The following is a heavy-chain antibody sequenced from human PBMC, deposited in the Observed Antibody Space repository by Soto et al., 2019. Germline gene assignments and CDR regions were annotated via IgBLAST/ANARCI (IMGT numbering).Heavy chain of an antibody. CDR1: GGSISSSSYY. J-gene: IGHJ4*02. CDR2: IYYSGNT. D-gene: IGHD3-10*01. CDR3: ARQYYFGACSYYHRPFDF. V-gene: IGHV4-39*01. Sequence: SETLSITCTVSGGSISSSSYYWGWIRQPPGKGLEWIGSIYYSGNTYYNPSLKSRVTISVDTAKNQFSLKLSSVTAADTAVYYCARQYYFGACSYYHRPFDFWGQGTLVTVSS.